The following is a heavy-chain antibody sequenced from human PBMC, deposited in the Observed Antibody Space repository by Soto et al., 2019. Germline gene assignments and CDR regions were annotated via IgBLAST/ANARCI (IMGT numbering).Heavy chain of an antibody. Sequence: GASVKVSCKASGYTFTSYAFNWVRQAPGEGLEWMGWISTDSGNTKYAQKFQGRVTMTTDTSTNTAHMELRSLRSDDTAVYYCAREGSFCSGANWCSIPLDYWGQGTQVTVSS. V-gene: IGHV1-18*01. CDR1: GYTFTSYA. J-gene: IGHJ4*02. D-gene: IGHD2-15*01. CDR2: ISTDSGNT. CDR3: AREGSFCSGANWCSIPLDY.